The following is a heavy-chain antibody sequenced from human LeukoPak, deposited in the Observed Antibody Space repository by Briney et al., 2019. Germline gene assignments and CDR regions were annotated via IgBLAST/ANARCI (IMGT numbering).Heavy chain of an antibody. Sequence: PLETLSLTCTVSGGSISSYYWSWIRQPPGTGLEWMGYIYYSGSTNYNPSLKSRVTISVDTSKKQFSLKLRSVTAADAAVYYCARGLWFGESNWFDPWGQGTLVTVSS. V-gene: IGHV4-59*01. J-gene: IGHJ5*02. CDR1: GGSISSYY. CDR3: ARGLWFGESNWFDP. CDR2: IYYSGST. D-gene: IGHD3-10*01.